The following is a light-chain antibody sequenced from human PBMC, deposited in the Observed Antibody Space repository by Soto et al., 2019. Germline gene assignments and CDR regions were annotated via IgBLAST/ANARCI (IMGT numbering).Light chain of an antibody. J-gene: IGKJ5*01. CDR1: QSVSSN. CDR3: QQYGYSPIT. CDR2: AAS. Sequence: EIVMTQSPAILSVSPGERATLSCRASQSVSSNLAWYQQKPGQAPRLLIYAASSRATGSPDRFSGGGSGTDFTLTISRLEPEDFAVYYCQQYGYSPITFGQGTRLEIK. V-gene: IGKV3-20*01.